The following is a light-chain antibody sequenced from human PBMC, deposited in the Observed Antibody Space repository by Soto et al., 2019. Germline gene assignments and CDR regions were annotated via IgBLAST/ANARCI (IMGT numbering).Light chain of an antibody. CDR3: QKYNRAPFT. V-gene: IGKV1-27*01. CDR2: AAS. Sequence: DIEMTQSPSSLSASVGDRVTITCRASQEISNYLAWYQQKPGKVPKLLIYAASTLQPGIPSRFSGSGSGTAFTLTISSLQSGDFATYYCQKYNRAPFTFGHGTEVDI. J-gene: IGKJ3*01. CDR1: QEISNY.